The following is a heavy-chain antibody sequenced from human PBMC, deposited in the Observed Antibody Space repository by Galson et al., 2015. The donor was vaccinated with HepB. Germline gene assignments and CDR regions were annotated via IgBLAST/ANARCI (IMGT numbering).Heavy chain of an antibody. CDR2: ISYDGSNK. D-gene: IGHD3-22*01. CDR1: GFTFSSYA. J-gene: IGHJ6*02. CDR3: ARDGTMIGLGGYYYYYGMDV. V-gene: IGHV3-30-3*01. Sequence: CAASGFTFSSYAMHWVRQAPGKGLEWVAVISYDGSNKYYADSVKGRFTISRDNSKNTLYLQMNSLRAEDTAVYYCARDGTMIGLGGYYYYYGMDVWGQGTTVTVSS.